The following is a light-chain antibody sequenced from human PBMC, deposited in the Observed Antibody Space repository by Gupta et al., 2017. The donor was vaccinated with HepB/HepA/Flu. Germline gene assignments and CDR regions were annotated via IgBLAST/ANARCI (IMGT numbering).Light chain of an antibody. V-gene: IGLV2-11*01. Sequence: QSALTQPRSVSGSPGQSVTISCTGTSSDVGNYNYVSWYQQHPGKAPKLMIYDVIKRPSGVPDRFSGSKSGNTASLTISELQAEDEADYHCCSYAGGYTYVFGNGTKVTVL. CDR3: CSYAGGYTYV. CDR1: SSDVGNYNY. J-gene: IGLJ1*01. CDR2: DVI.